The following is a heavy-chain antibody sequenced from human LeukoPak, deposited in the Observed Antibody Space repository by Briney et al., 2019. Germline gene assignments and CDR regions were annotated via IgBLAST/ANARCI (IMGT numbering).Heavy chain of an antibody. CDR1: GFTFSSYA. CDR3: AKESAAMGAFDY. D-gene: IGHD5-18*01. V-gene: IGHV3-23*01. J-gene: IGHJ4*02. CDR2: ISGSGGST. Sequence: TGGSLRLSCAASGFTFSSYAMSWVRQAPGKGLEWVSAISGSGGSTYYADSVKGRITISRDNSKNTLYLQMNSLRAEDTAVYYCAKESAAMGAFDYWGQGTLVTVSS.